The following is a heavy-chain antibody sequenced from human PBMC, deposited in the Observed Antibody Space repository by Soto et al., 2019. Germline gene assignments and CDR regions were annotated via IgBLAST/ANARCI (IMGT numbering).Heavy chain of an antibody. D-gene: IGHD6-13*01. CDR2: ISYDGTNK. CDR1: GFTVSTYG. Sequence: ESGGGVVQPGRSLRLSCAASGFTVSTYGMHWVRQAPGKGLEWVAVISYDGTNKYYADSVKGRFTISRDNSKNTLYLQMNSLRAEDTAVYYCAKDRDSWYLIDYWGQGTLVTVSS. V-gene: IGHV3-30*18. J-gene: IGHJ4*02. CDR3: AKDRDSWYLIDY.